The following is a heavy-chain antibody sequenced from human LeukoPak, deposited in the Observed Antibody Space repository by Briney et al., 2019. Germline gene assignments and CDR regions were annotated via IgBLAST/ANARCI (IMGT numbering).Heavy chain of an antibody. J-gene: IGHJ3*02. CDR1: GYTFIGHY. D-gene: IGHD1-20*01. Sequence: ASVKVSCKASGYTFIGHYIHWVRQAPGQGLEWMGWINPNSGGTNYAQKFQGRVTMTRDTSISTAYMELSRLRSDDTAVYYCASTSGITGTTDAFDIWGQGTMVTVSS. V-gene: IGHV1-2*02. CDR2: INPNSGGT. CDR3: ASTSGITGTTDAFDI.